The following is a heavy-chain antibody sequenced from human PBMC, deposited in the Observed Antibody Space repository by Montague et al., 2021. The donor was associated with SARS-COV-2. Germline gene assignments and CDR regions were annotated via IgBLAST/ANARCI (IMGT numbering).Heavy chain of an antibody. J-gene: IGHJ6*02. D-gene: IGHD6-19*01. CDR1: GDSVSSNSAA. CDR3: AREQQWMGAVNSYYGMDV. CDR2: TYYRSKWYN. V-gene: IGHV6-1*01. Sequence: CAISGDSVSSNSAAWNWIRQSPSRRLEWLGRTYYRSKWYNDYALSLKRRITINPDTSKNQFSLQLNSVTPEDTAVYYCAREQQWMGAVNSYYGMDVWGQGTTVTVSS.